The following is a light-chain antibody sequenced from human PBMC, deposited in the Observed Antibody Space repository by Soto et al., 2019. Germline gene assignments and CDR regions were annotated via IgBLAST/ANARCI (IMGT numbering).Light chain of an antibody. J-gene: IGKJ1*01. V-gene: IGKV1-5*03. CDR2: KAS. CDR3: QHYNSYSEA. CDR1: QSISSW. Sequence: DIQMPQSPSTLSASVGDRVTITCRASQSISSWLAWYQQKPGKAPKLLIYKASSLESGVPSRFSGSGSGTEFTLTINSLQPDDFATYYCQHYNSYSEAFGQGTKVDIK.